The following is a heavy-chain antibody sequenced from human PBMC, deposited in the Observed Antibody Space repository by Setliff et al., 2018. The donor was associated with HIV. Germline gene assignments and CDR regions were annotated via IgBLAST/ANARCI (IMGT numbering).Heavy chain of an antibody. D-gene: IGHD1-26*01. J-gene: IGHJ2*01. V-gene: IGHV5-51*01. CDR1: GYDFSSYF. CDR2: FYPGDSDT. Sequence: GESLKISCKGSGYDFSSYFIGWVRQMPGKGLEWMGIFYPGDSDTRYSPSFQGQVTISADKSISTAYLQWNSLKVSDTAMYYCTRRLSGRTFWYFDLWGRGTPVTVSS. CDR3: TRRLSGRTFWYFDL.